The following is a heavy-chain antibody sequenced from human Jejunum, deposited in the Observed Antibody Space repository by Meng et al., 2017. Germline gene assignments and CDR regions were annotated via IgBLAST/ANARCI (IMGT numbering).Heavy chain of an antibody. D-gene: IGHD5-12*01. CDR3: ARDLLGPAIAASGYFDP. CDR1: GGSISDSNW. V-gene: IGHV4-4*02. Sequence: QVHLQESGPGLVKPSGTLALTCAVSGGSISDSNWWSWVRQPPGKELEWIGEIYHTGSTNYNPSLKSRVTMSLDKSKNQFFLDLTSVTAADTAVYYCARDLLGPAIAASGYFDPWGQGTLVTVSS. J-gene: IGHJ5*02. CDR2: IYHTGST.